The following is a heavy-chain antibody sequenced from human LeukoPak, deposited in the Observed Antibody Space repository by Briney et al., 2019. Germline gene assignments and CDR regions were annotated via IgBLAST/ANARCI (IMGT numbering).Heavy chain of an antibody. CDR3: ARSYYSYDSSGYYFDAFDI. CDR1: GGSISSSSYY. CDR2: IYYSGST. D-gene: IGHD3-22*01. V-gene: IGHV4-39*01. Sequence: SETLSLTCTVSGGSISSSSYYCGWIRQPPGKGLEWIGSIYYSGSTYYNPSLKSRVTISVDTSKNQFSLKLSSVTAADTAVYYCARSYYSYDSSGYYFDAFDIWGQGTMVTVSS. J-gene: IGHJ3*02.